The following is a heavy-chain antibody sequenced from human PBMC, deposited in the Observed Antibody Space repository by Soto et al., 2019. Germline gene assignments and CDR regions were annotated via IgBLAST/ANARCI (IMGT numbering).Heavy chain of an antibody. CDR2: ISGSGGST. CDR1: GFTFSSYA. D-gene: IGHD2-2*01. V-gene: IGHV3-23*01. Sequence: EVQLLESGGGLVQPGGSLRLSCAASGFTFSSYAMSWVRQAPGKGLEWVSAISGSGGSTYYADSVKGRFTISRDNSKNTLYLQMNSLSAEDTAVYYCTKIYCGSTSCFPGGFDYRGQGTLVTVSS. J-gene: IGHJ4*01. CDR3: TKIYCGSTSCFPGGFDY.